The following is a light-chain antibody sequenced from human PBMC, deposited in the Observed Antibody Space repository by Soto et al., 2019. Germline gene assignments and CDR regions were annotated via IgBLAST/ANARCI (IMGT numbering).Light chain of an antibody. CDR3: QQYYSTPVT. Sequence: DIVMTQSPDSLAVSLGERATINCQSSQSILYSSNNKNYLAWYQQKPGQPPKLLIYWASTRESGVPDRFSGSGSGTDFTLTSSSLQAEDVAVYYCQQYYSTPVTFGQGTKLDIK. CDR1: QSILYSSNNKNY. CDR2: WAS. V-gene: IGKV4-1*01. J-gene: IGKJ2*01.